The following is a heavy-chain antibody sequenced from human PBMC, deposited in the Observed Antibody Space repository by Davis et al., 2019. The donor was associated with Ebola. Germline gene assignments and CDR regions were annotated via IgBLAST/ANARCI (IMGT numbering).Heavy chain of an antibody. Sequence: SSVTVSCKTSGCSFSSHPISWVRQAPRQGLEWMGGIFPIFDTPHYAQKFQGRITITADASTSTAYMELSSLRSEDTATYFCARDFDGGNYYFDYWGPGTPVTVSS. J-gene: IGHJ4*02. CDR3: ARDFDGGNYYFDY. V-gene: IGHV1-69*13. D-gene: IGHD3-9*01. CDR2: IFPIFDTP. CDR1: GCSFSSHP.